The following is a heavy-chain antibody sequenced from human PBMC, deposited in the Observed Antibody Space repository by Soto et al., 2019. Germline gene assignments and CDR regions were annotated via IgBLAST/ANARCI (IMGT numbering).Heavy chain of an antibody. D-gene: IGHD3-22*01. V-gene: IGHV1-18*01. Sequence: QVQLVQSGAEVKKPGASVKVSCKASGYTFTSYGISWVRQAPGQGLEWMGWISAYNGNTNYAQKLQGRVTMTTDTSTSTAYMELRSLGSDDTAVYYCARVTLTYYYDSSGYYYVDAFDIWGQGTMVTVSS. CDR1: GYTFTSYG. CDR2: ISAYNGNT. J-gene: IGHJ3*02. CDR3: ARVTLTYYYDSSGYYYVDAFDI.